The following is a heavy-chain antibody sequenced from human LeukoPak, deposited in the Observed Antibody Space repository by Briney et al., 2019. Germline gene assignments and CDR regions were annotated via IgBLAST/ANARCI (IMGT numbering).Heavy chain of an antibody. CDR1: GGSISSHY. V-gene: IGHV4-59*11. D-gene: IGHD4-17*01. J-gene: IGHJ4*02. CDR2: IDYSGST. CDR3: AREIFFGDFPSGLFDY. Sequence: SETLSLTCTVSGGSISSHYWSWIRQPPGKGLEWIGYIDYSGSTNYNPSLKSRVTISVDTSKNQFSLKLSSVTAADTAVYYCAREIFFGDFPSGLFDYWGQGTLVTVSS.